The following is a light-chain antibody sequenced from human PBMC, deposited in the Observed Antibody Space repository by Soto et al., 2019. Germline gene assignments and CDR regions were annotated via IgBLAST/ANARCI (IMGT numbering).Light chain of an antibody. V-gene: IGKV3-20*01. J-gene: IGKJ4*01. Sequence: EIVLTQSPGTLSLSPGERVALSCRASQSVSSNSLAWYQQKPGQAPRLLIYGASKRATGTPDRFSGSGSGTDFTLTISRLEPEDFAVYYCQQYGTSPLTFGGGTKVDI. CDR1: QSVSSNS. CDR3: QQYGTSPLT. CDR2: GAS.